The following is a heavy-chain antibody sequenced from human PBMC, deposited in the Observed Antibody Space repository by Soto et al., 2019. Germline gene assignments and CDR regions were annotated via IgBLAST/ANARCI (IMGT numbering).Heavy chain of an antibody. D-gene: IGHD4-17*01. J-gene: IGHJ4*02. CDR1: GFTFNTYS. CDR2: ICYDGTQK. Sequence: PWGSLRLSCESSGFTFNTYSMPWVRQPPGKGLEWLAAICYDGTQKYYADSVKGRFIISRDNSKKTLYLEMNSLRAEDTAVYYCARAGGTTVTGIWHFDSWGQGTMVTVSS. CDR3: ARAGGTTVTGIWHFDS. V-gene: IGHV3-33*01.